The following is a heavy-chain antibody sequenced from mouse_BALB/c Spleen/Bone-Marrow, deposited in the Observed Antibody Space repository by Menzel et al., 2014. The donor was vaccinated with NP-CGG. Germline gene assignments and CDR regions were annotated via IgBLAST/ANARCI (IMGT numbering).Heavy chain of an antibody. CDR3: RRSYRYAWFAY. D-gene: IGHD2-14*01. J-gene: IGHJ3*01. V-gene: IGHV1-85*01. CDR1: GYTFTSYD. CDR2: IFPGDGSI. Sequence: QVQLQQSGAELVKPGASVKLSCKASGYTFTSYDINWVRQRPEQGLEWIGWIFPGDGSIKYNEKFKGKATLTTDKSSSRAYLQHSRLTSEDSPVFFCRRSYRYAWFAYWGQGTLVTVSA.